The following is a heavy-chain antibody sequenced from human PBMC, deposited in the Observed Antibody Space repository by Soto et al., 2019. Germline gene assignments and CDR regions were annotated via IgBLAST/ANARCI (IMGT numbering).Heavy chain of an antibody. J-gene: IGHJ3*02. CDR1: GFTFSSYA. CDR3: VKDVYSSGWYGGAFDI. D-gene: IGHD6-19*01. Sequence: EVQLLESGGGLVQPGGSLRLSCAASGFTFSSYAMSWVRQAPGKGLEWVSAISGSGGSTYYADSVKGRFTISRDNSKNTLYLQMNSLRAEDTAVYYCVKDVYSSGWYGGAFDIWGQGTMVTVSS. CDR2: ISGSGGST. V-gene: IGHV3-23*01.